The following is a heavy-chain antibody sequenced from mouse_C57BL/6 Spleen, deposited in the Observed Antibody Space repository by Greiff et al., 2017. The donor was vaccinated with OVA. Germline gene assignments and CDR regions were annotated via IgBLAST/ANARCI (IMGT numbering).Heavy chain of an antibody. J-gene: IGHJ1*03. CDR3: GRSYYGSSPGYFDV. D-gene: IGHD1-1*01. CDR2: ISSGGSYT. Sequence: EVQGVESGGDLVKPGGSLKLSCAASGFTFSSYGMSWVRQTPDKRLEWVATISSGGSYTYYPDSVKGRFTISRDNAKDTLYLQMSSLKSEDTAMYYCGRSYYGSSPGYFDVWGTGTTVTVSS. CDR1: GFTFSSYG. V-gene: IGHV5-6*01.